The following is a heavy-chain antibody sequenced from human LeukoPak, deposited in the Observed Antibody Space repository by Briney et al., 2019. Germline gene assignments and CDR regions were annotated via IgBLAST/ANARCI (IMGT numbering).Heavy chain of an antibody. D-gene: IGHD3-22*01. J-gene: IGHJ3*02. CDR1: GGSFSGYY. Sequence: PSETLSLTCAVYGGSFSGYYWSWIRQPPGKGLEWIGEINHSGSTNYNPSLKSRVTISVDMSNNQFSLKLSSVTAADIVVYYCARQVVYYYDSSGSSYAFDIWGQGTMVTVSS. V-gene: IGHV4-34*01. CDR3: ARQVVYYYDSSGSSYAFDI. CDR2: INHSGST.